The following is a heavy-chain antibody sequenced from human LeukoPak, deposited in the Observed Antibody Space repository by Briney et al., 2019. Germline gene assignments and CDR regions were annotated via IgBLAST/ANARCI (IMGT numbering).Heavy chain of an antibody. CDR3: ARDPYSGRYGDDYYYYMDV. Sequence: GGSLRLSCAASGFTFSSYGMHWVRQAPGKGLEWVAVISYDGSNKYYADSVKGRFTISRDNSKNTLYLQMNSLRAEDTAVYYCARDPYSGRYGDDYYYYMDVWGKGTTVTISS. CDR2: ISYDGSNK. CDR1: GFTFSSYG. V-gene: IGHV3-30*03. J-gene: IGHJ6*03. D-gene: IGHD1-26*01.